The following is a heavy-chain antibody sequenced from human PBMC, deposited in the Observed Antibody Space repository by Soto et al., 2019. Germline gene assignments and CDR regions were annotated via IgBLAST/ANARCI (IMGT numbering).Heavy chain of an antibody. J-gene: IGHJ4*02. CDR1: GFTFSSYG. Sequence: GGSLRLSCAASGFTFSSYGMHWVRQAPGKGLEWVAVISYDGSNKYYADSVKGRFTISRDNSKNTLYLQMNSLRAEDTAVYYCAKDLRRYCSGGSCPTPGYWGQGTLVTVSS. CDR2: ISYDGSNK. V-gene: IGHV3-30*18. CDR3: AKDLRRYCSGGSCPTPGY. D-gene: IGHD2-15*01.